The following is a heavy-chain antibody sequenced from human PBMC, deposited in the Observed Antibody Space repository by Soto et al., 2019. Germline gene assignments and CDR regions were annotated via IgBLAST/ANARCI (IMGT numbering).Heavy chain of an antibody. V-gene: IGHV4-34*01. Sequence: SETLSLTCAVYGGSFSGYYWSWIRQPPGKGLEWIGEINHSGSTNYNPSLKSRVTISVDTSKNQFSLKLSSVTAADTAVYYCARIGYCSSTSCPHRRYYYYMDVCGKGTTVTVSS. CDR3: ARIGYCSSTSCPHRRYYYYMDV. CDR2: INHSGST. J-gene: IGHJ6*03. D-gene: IGHD2-2*03. CDR1: GGSFSGYY.